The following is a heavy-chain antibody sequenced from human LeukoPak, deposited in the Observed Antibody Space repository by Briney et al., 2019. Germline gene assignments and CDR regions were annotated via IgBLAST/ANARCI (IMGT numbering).Heavy chain of an antibody. D-gene: IGHD5-24*01. CDR3: AKDRHRGGYDPDGMDV. Sequence: GGSLRLSCAASGFTFSTYGMNWVRQAPGKGLEWVAVISYEGGNKDYSDSVKGRFTISRDNSKSTLYLQLNSLRADDTAVHYCAKDRHRGGYDPDGMDVWGQGTTVTVSS. CDR2: ISYEGGNK. J-gene: IGHJ6*02. CDR1: GFTFSTYG. V-gene: IGHV3-30*18.